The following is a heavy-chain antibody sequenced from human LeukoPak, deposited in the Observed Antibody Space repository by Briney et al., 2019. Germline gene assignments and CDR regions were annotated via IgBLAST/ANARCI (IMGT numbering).Heavy chain of an antibody. J-gene: IGHJ4*02. CDR2: IFFSGST. D-gene: IGHD3/OR15-3a*01. Sequence: SETLSLTCTVSGVSFSSHYWTWIRQAPGKGLEWIGNIFFSGSTHYNPSLKSRVTISVDTSKSQVSLKLNSLTAADTAIYYCATDRSGLYFFDYWGQGTLVTV. CDR3: ATDRSGLYFFDY. V-gene: IGHV4-59*11. CDR1: GVSFSSHY.